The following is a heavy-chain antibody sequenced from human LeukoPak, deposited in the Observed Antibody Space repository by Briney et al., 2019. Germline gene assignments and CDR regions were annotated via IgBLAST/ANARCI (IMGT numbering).Heavy chain of an antibody. CDR1: GFTVSSNY. CDR3: ASHGDSSSYYFDY. D-gene: IGHD3-22*01. Sequence: LPGGSLRLSCAASGFTVSSNYMSWVRQAPGKGLEWVSVIYSGGSTYYAASVKGRFTISRHNSKNTLYLQMNSLRAEDTAVYYCASHGDSSSYYFDYWGQGTLVTVSS. J-gene: IGHJ4*02. CDR2: IYSGGST. V-gene: IGHV3-53*04.